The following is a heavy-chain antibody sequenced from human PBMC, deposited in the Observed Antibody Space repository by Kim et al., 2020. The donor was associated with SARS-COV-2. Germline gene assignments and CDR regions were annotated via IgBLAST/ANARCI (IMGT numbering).Heavy chain of an antibody. CDR3: ARAMFGYCSGGSCFYFDY. J-gene: IGHJ4*02. CDR2: INPNSGGT. Sequence: ASVKVSCKASGYTFTGYYMHWVRQAPGQGLEWMGRINPNSGGTNYAQKFQGRVTMTRDTSISTAYMELSRLRSDDTAVYYCARAMFGYCSGGSCFYFDYWGQGTLVTVSS. V-gene: IGHV1-2*06. D-gene: IGHD2-15*01. CDR1: GYTFTGYY.